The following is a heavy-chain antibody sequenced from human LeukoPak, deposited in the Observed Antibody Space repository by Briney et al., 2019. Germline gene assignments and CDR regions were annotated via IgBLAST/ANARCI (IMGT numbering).Heavy chain of an antibody. Sequence: GGSLRLSCAASGFTFSCNEMNWVRQAPGKGVEWVSYISSSGCTMFYADSVKGRFTISRDNAKNSVYLQMNSLRAEDTAVYYCAKDSLDYWGQGTLVTVSS. J-gene: IGHJ4*02. CDR3: AKDSLDY. CDR1: GFTFSCNE. CDR2: ISSSGCTM. V-gene: IGHV3-48*03.